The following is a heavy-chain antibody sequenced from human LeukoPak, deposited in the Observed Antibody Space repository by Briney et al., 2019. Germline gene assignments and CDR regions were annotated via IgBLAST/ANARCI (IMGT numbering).Heavy chain of an antibody. CDR3: TKEGDSGSFPDY. Sequence: GGSLRLSCAASGFIFSTYGLHWVRQAPGKGLEWLAVISYDGSNKYYADSVKGRFTISRDNSKNTLYLQMNSLRAEDTAVYYCTKEGDSGSFPDYWGQGTLVSVSS. V-gene: IGHV3-30*18. CDR1: GFIFSTYG. D-gene: IGHD3-10*01. J-gene: IGHJ4*02. CDR2: ISYDGSNK.